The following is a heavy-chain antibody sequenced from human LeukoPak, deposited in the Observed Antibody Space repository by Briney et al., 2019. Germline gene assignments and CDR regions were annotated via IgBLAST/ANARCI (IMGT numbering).Heavy chain of an antibody. Sequence: GGSLRLSCAASGFTFSSYGMHWVRQAPGKGLEWVAVIWYGGSNKYYADSVKGRFTISRDTSKNTLFLQMNSLRADDTAIYYCAKAAVYSRNWTPFDDWGQGTLVTVSS. J-gene: IGHJ4*02. CDR1: GFTFSSYG. V-gene: IGHV3-33*08. CDR3: AKAAVYSRNWTPFDD. D-gene: IGHD6-13*01. CDR2: IWYGGSNK.